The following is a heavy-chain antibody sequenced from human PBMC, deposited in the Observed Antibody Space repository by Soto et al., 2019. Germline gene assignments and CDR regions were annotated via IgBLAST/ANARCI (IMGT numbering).Heavy chain of an antibody. D-gene: IGHD3-3*01. V-gene: IGHV3-66*01. J-gene: IGHJ4*02. CDR2: ISSGGST. Sequence: EVQLVESGGGLVQPGGSLRLSCAASGFSVSNLYMTWVRQAPGKGLEWVSVISSGGSTYYADSVKGRFTIFRDNTKNTLDLEMKSPRTGDTAVYYCARDTLGGAYDFCHGGQGTLVTVSS. CDR3: ARDTLGGAYDFCH. CDR1: GFSVSNLY.